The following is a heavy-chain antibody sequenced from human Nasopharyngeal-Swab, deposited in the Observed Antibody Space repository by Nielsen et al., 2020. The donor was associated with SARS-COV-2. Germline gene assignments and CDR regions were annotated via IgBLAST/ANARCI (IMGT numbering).Heavy chain of an antibody. Sequence: SETLSLTCTVSGGSISSYYWSWIRQPPGKGLEWIGYIYYSGSTNYNPSLKSRVTISVDTSKNQFSLKLSSVTAADTAVYYCARAPATMIGYYRGYFDLWGRGTLVTVSS. CDR1: GGSISSYY. CDR3: ARAPATMIGYYRGYFDL. V-gene: IGHV4-59*01. CDR2: IYYSGST. J-gene: IGHJ2*01. D-gene: IGHD3-22*01.